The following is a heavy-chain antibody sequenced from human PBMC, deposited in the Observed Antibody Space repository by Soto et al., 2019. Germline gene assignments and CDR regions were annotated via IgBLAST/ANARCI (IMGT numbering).Heavy chain of an antibody. J-gene: IGHJ4*02. Sequence: ASVKVSCKASGYTFTGYYMHWVRQAPGKGLEWMGGFDPEDGETIYAQKFQGRVTMTEDTSTDTAYMELSSLRSEDTAVYYCATAPLRLSPPHSSGYAATDYWGQGTLVTVSS. D-gene: IGHD3-22*01. CDR1: GYTFTGYY. CDR3: ATAPLRLSPPHSSGYAATDY. V-gene: IGHV1-24*01. CDR2: FDPEDGET.